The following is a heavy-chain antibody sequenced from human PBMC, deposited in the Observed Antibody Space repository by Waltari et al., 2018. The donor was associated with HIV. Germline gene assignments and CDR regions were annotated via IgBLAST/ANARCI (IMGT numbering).Heavy chain of an antibody. Sequence: QVQLVQSGAEVKKPGASVKVSCKASGYTFTGYYMHWVRQAPGQGLEWMGWINPNSGGTNYAQKFQGRVTMTRDTSISTAYMELSRLRSDDTAVYYCARAITIFGVVTPAGYWGQGTLVTVSS. D-gene: IGHD3-3*01. CDR1: GYTFTGYY. CDR2: INPNSGGT. V-gene: IGHV1-2*02. CDR3: ARAITIFGVVTPAGY. J-gene: IGHJ4*02.